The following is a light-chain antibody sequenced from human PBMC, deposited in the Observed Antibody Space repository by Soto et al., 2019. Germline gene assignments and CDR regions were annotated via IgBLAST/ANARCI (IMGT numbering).Light chain of an antibody. CDR2: LGS. CDR3: MQTRKGVK. CDR1: QSLLYNNTYNY. J-gene: IGKJ5*01. Sequence: MKDSAFSGTVTPAEVVFTSCRSSQSLLYNNTYNYLDWYLQKPGQSPQLLIYLGSNRATGVPDRFSGSGTGTDFTLKVSRVETEDVGTYYCMQTRKGVKFGQGTRLEIK. V-gene: IGKV2-28*01.